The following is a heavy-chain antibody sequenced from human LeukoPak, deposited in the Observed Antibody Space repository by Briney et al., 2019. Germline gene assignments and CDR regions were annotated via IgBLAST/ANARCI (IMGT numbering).Heavy chain of an antibody. CDR1: GGSISSYY. CDR3: ARTPYYYDSVLFDY. CDR2: IYTSGST. Sequence: PSETLSLTRTVSGGSISSYYWSWIRQPAGKGLEWIGRIYTSGSTNYNPSLKSRVTMSVDTSKNQFSLKLSSVTAADTAVYYCARTPYYYDSVLFDYWGQGTLVTVSS. V-gene: IGHV4-4*07. J-gene: IGHJ4*02. D-gene: IGHD3-10*01.